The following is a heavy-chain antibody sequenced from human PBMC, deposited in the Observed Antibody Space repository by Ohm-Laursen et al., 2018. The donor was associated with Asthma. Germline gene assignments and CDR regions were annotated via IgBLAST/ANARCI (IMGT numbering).Heavy chain of an antibody. Sequence: RSLRLSCAASGFTFSSYAMHWVRQAPGKGLEWVAVISYDGSNKYYADSVKGRFTISRDNSKNTLYLQMNSLRAEDTAVYYCAKDFYDSSPHPKNFGFWGQGTLVTVSS. CDR3: AKDFYDSSPHPKNFGF. CDR2: ISYDGSNK. J-gene: IGHJ4*02. CDR1: GFTFSSYA. D-gene: IGHD2/OR15-2a*01. V-gene: IGHV3-30-3*02.